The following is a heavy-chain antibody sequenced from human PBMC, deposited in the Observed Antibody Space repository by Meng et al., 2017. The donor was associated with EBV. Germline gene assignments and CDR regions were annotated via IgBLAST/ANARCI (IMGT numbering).Heavy chain of an antibody. CDR2: IYWDDDK. CDR3: AHRRDEYSSSWYGWFDP. V-gene: IGHV2-5*02. J-gene: IGHJ5*02. CDR1: GFSLSTIGVG. Sequence: TLKYLGPTLVNPHRTLPLTCTFSGFSLSTIGVGVGWIRQPPGKALEWLALIYWDDDKRYSPSLKSRLTITKDTSKNQVVLTMTNMDPVDTATYYCAHRRDEYSSSWYGWFDPWGQGTLVTVSS. D-gene: IGHD6-13*01.